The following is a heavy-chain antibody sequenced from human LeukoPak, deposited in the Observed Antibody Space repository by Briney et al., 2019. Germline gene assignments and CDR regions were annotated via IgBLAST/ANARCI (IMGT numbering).Heavy chain of an antibody. CDR3: ARGRAVAGTRAYYFDY. CDR1: GFTFSSYW. J-gene: IGHJ4*02. Sequence: GGSLRLSCAASGFTFSSYWMSWVRQAPGKGLEWVANIKQDGSEKYYVDSVKGRFTISRDNAKNSLYLQMNSLRAEDTAVYYCARGRAVAGTRAYYFDYWGQGTLVTVSS. CDR2: IKQDGSEK. D-gene: IGHD6-19*01. V-gene: IGHV3-7*01.